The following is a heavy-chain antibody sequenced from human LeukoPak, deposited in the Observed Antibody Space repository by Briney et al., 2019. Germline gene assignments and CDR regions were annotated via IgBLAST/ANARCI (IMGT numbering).Heavy chain of an antibody. V-gene: IGHV3-21*01. CDR2: ISSSSDYM. CDR3: ARDRTGTPSNWFDP. Sequence: GGSLRLSCAASGFPFSRYRMKWARQAPGKGLEWVSSISSSSDYMYYADSLKGRFTISRDNAKNSLYLQMNSLRAEDTAVYYCARDRTGTPSNWFDPWGQGTLVTVSS. CDR1: GFPFSRYR. J-gene: IGHJ5*02. D-gene: IGHD1-7*01.